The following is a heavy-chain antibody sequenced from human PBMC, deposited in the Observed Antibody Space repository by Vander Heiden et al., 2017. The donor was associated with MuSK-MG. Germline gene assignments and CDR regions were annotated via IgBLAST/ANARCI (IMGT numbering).Heavy chain of an antibody. D-gene: IGHD6-19*01. Sequence: QVQLVQSGTEVKKPGASVKVPCKASGYTFTSHGIGWVRQAPGQGLEWMGWISAHNGNIKYAQKLQDRVTLTTDTSTSTAYMELGSLRSDDTAVYYCAKDQMAWYTSGWGGQLVFDSWGQGTLVTVSS. CDR1: GYTFTSHG. J-gene: IGHJ4*02. CDR3: AKDQMAWYTSGWGGQLVFDS. V-gene: IGHV1-18*04. CDR2: ISAHNGNI.